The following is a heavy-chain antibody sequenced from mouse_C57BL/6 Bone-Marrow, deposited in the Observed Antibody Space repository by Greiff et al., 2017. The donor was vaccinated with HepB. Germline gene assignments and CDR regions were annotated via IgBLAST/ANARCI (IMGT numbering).Heavy chain of an antibody. CDR1: GYTFTSYW. Sequence: QVQKQQPGAELVKPGASVKMSCKASGYTFTSYWITWVKQRPGQGLEWIGDIYPGSGSTNYNEKFKSKATLTVDTSSSTAYMQLSSLTSEDSAVYYCAREDYDGDYYAMDYWGQGTSVTVSS. CDR3: AREDYDGDYYAMDY. D-gene: IGHD2-4*01. CDR2: IYPGSGST. J-gene: IGHJ4*01. V-gene: IGHV1-55*01.